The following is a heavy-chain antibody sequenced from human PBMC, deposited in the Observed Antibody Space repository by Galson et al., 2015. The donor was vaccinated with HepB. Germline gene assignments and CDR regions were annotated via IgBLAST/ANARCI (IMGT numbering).Heavy chain of an antibody. CDR3: ARGLQWLGAFGP. CDR2: IHDSGST. J-gene: IGHJ5*02. D-gene: IGHD6-19*01. V-gene: IGHV4-59*01. Sequence: SETLSLTCTVSGGSISTYYWSWIRQPPGKGLEWIGNIHDSGSTRYNPSLKSRVTISVDTSKNQFSLKLNSVTAADTAVYYCARGLQWLGAFGPWGQGTLVTVSS. CDR1: GGSISTYY.